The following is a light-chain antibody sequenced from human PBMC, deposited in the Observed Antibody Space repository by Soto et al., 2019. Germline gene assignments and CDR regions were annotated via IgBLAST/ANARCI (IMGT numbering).Light chain of an antibody. CDR1: SPNIGAGYD. Sequence: QSVLTQPPSVSGAPGQRVSISCSGSSPNIGAGYDVDWYQLLPGTAPKLLIYGNSHRPSGVPDRFSGSKSGTSASLAITGLQAEDEADYYCPAYDSSLSGDVFGSGTKLTVL. J-gene: IGLJ1*01. CDR2: GNS. V-gene: IGLV1-40*01. CDR3: PAYDSSLSGDV.